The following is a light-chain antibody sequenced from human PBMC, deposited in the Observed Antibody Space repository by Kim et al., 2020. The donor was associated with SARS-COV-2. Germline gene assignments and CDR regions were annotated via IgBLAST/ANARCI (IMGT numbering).Light chain of an antibody. CDR3: NSRDSNDNVV. CDR2: HDI. J-gene: IGLJ2*01. Sequence: VSPGQTATITCSGDKLGDRYASWYQQKPGQSPVLLIYHDIKRPSGIPERFSGSNSGNTATLTISGTQTVDEADYYCNSRDSNDNVVFGGGTQLTVL. V-gene: IGLV3-1*01. CDR1: KLGDRY.